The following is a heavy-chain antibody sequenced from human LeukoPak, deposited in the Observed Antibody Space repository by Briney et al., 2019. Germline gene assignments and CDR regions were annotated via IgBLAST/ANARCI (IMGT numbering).Heavy chain of an antibody. Sequence: GGSLRLPCAASGFTFSSYAMSWVRQAPGKGLEWVSAISGSGGSTYYADSVKGRFTISRDNSKNTLYLQMNSLRAEDTAVYYCAKAHCSSTSCSTDYWGQGTLVTVSS. CDR2: ISGSGGST. V-gene: IGHV3-23*01. D-gene: IGHD2-2*01. CDR3: AKAHCSSTSCSTDY. CDR1: GFTFSSYA. J-gene: IGHJ4*02.